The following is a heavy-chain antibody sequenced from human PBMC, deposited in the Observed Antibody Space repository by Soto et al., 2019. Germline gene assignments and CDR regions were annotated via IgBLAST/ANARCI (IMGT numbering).Heavy chain of an antibody. V-gene: IGHV3-30*18. J-gene: IGHJ6*02. Sequence: GGSLRLSCVASGFTFSSYGMHWVRQAPGKGLEWVAVISYDGSNKYYADSVKGRFTISRDNSKNTLYLQMNSLRAEDTAVYYCAKAVTTGDKYYGMDVWGQGTTVTVSS. D-gene: IGHD3-22*01. CDR3: AKAVTTGDKYYGMDV. CDR1: GFTFSSYG. CDR2: ISYDGSNK.